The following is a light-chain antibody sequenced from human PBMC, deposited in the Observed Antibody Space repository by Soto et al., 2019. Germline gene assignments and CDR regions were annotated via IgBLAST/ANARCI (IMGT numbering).Light chain of an antibody. CDR3: LQHNSYPYT. V-gene: IGKV1-17*03. CDR2: DTS. Sequence: DVQMTQSPSAMSASVGDRVTITCRASQDISRFVAWFQQKPGKAPERLIYDTSTLQVGVPSRFSGRGSGTEFTLAISGLQPEDSATYYCLQHNSYPYTFGQGTKLEIK. CDR1: QDISRF. J-gene: IGKJ2*01.